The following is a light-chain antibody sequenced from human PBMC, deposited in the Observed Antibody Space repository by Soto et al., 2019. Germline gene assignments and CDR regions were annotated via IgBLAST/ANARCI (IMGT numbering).Light chain of an antibody. CDR2: EAT. J-gene: IGLJ1*01. Sequence: QSALTQPASVSGSPGQSITISCTGGSSDVGAYNYVSWYQQFPGKAPKLIIYEATHRPSGVSNRFSGSKSGNTASLTISGLKVEDEADYYCCSSGGSPTYVFGTVTKLTVL. CDR1: SSDVGAYNY. V-gene: IGLV2-23*01. CDR3: CSSGGSPTYV.